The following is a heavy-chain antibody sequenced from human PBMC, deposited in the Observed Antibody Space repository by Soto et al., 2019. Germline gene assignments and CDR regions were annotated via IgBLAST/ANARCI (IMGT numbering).Heavy chain of an antibody. CDR2: TSYRSKWYY. D-gene: IGHD3-22*01. CDR3: ARLAYYSDRSGYREEVFDF. J-gene: IGHJ3*01. V-gene: IGHV6-1*01. CDR1: GDSVSSNSAA. Sequence: SQTLSLTCAISGDSVSSNSAAWNWIRQSPTRGLEWLGRTSYRSKWYYDYALSVKSRININPDTSKNQFSLQLNSVTPDDTAVYYCARLAYYSDRSGYREEVFDFWGQGTMVTVSS.